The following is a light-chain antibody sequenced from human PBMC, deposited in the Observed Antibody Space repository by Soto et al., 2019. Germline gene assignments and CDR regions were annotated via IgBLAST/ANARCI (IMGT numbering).Light chain of an antibody. Sequence: VVMTQSPLSLPVTLGQPASISWRSSQSLGHSDGNTYLEWFQQRPGQSPRRLIYKVSNRDSGVPDRISGSGSGTDFTLIISRVEAEDVGVYYCMQAKQWPFTFGPGTKVDIK. CDR3: MQAKQWPFT. CDR2: KVS. CDR1: QSLGHSDGNTY. V-gene: IGKV2-30*02. J-gene: IGKJ3*01.